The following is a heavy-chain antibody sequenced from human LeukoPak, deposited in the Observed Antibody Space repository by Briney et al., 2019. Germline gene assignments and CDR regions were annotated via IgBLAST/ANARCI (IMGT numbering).Heavy chain of an antibody. CDR1: GGSISSSSYY. CDR3: TRGHGWTDY. Sequence: SDTLSLTCTVSGGSISSSSYYWGWIRQPAGKGLEWIGRIEPSGTNDHNPSLKSRVTMSINMSKNQFSLELISVTAADTAVYYCTRGHGWTDYWGQGTLVTVSS. CDR2: IEPSGTN. J-gene: IGHJ4*02. V-gene: IGHV4-61*02. D-gene: IGHD6-19*01.